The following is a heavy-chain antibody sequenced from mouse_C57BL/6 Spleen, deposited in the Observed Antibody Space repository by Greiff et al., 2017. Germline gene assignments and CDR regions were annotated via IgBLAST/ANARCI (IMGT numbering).Heavy chain of an antibody. Sequence: EVQLQQSGPELVKPGDSVKISCKASGYSFTGYFMNWVMQSHGKSLEWIGRINPYNGDTFYNQKFKGKATLTVDKSSSTAHMELRSLTSEDSAVYYCARSAGSTLYYFDYWGQGTTLTVSS. J-gene: IGHJ2*01. D-gene: IGHD1-1*01. V-gene: IGHV1-20*01. CDR2: INPYNGDT. CDR1: GYSFTGYF. CDR3: ARSAGSTLYYFDY.